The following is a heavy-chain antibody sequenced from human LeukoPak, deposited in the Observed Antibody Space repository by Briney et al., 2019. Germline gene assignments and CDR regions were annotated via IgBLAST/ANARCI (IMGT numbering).Heavy chain of an antibody. D-gene: IGHD3-10*01. CDR2: ISAYNGNT. CDR3: ARDSPPRRYYGSGSYYNRYNWFDP. J-gene: IGHJ5*02. CDR1: GYTFTSYG. Sequence: ASVKVSCKASGYTFTSYGISWVRQAPGQGLGWMGWISAYNGNTNYAQKLQGRVTMTTDTSTSTAYMELRSLRSDDTAVYYCARDSPPRRYYGSGSYYNRYNWFDPWGQGTLVTVSS. V-gene: IGHV1-18*01.